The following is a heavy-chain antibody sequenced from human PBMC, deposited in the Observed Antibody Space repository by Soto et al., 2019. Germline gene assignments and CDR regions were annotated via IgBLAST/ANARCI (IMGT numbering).Heavy chain of an antibody. V-gene: IGHV3-9*01. CDR1: GFTFDDYA. J-gene: IGHJ6*01. D-gene: IGHD3-3*01. Sequence: ALTRSCAASGFTFDDYAMPWVRQAPGKGLACVSGISWNSGSIGYADSVKGRFSISRDNAKNSLYLPMNSLRAGDSALYYCTRDGGDVFWKWDDPHHPFYRKGCRGQAYTV. CDR3: TRDGGDVFWKWDDPHHPFYRKGC. CDR2: ISWNSGSI.